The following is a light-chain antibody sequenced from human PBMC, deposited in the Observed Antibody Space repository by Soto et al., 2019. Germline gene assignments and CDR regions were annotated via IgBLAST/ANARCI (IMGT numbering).Light chain of an antibody. CDR1: QSISSW. J-gene: IGKJ1*01. Sequence: IQWTQTTSTQSVSVGYRVTTTCLASQSISSWLAWYQQKPGKAPKLLIYDASSLESGVPSRFSGSGSGTEFTLTISSLQPDDFATYYCQQYNSYSWTFGQGTKVDIK. CDR3: QQYNSYSWT. V-gene: IGKV1-5*01. CDR2: DAS.